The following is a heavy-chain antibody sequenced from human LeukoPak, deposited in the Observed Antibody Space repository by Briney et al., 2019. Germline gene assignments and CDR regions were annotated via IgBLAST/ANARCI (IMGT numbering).Heavy chain of an antibody. CDR2: ISSSGSTI. CDR3: AELGITMIGGV. CDR1: GFTFSSYE. J-gene: IGHJ6*04. D-gene: IGHD3-10*02. Sequence: PGGSLRLSCASSGFTFSSYEMNWVRQAPGKGLEWVSYISSSGSTIYYADSVKGRFTISRDNAKNSLYLQMNSLRAEDTAVYYCAELGITMIGGVWGKGTTVTISS. V-gene: IGHV3-48*03.